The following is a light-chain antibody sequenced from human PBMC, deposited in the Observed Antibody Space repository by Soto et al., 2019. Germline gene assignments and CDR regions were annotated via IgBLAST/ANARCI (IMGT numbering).Light chain of an antibody. CDR1: QSVSSSY. J-gene: IGKJ1*01. V-gene: IGKV3-20*01. CDR3: QQYGSSPPMT. Sequence: EIVLTQSPGTLSLSPGERATLSCRASQSVSSSYLAWYQQKPGQAPRLLIYGASSRATGIPDRFIGSGSGTDFTLTISRLEAEDFAVYYCQQYGSSPPMTFGQGTKVEIK. CDR2: GAS.